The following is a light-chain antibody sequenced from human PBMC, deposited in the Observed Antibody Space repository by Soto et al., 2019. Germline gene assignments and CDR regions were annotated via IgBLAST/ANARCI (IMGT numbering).Light chain of an antibody. CDR2: GAS. J-gene: IGKJ1*01. CDR3: QQYNNWPRT. CDR1: QSVSSN. Sequence: EIVMPQSPATLSVSPGERATLSCRASQSVSSNLAWYQQKPGQAPRLLIYGASTRATGIPARFSGSGSGTEFTLTISSLQSEDFALYYCQQYNNWPRTFGQGTKVDIK. V-gene: IGKV3-15*01.